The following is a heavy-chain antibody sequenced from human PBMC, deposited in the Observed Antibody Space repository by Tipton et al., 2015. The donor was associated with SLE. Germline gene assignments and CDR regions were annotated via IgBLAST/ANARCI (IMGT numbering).Heavy chain of an antibody. V-gene: IGHV3-21*04. Sequence: SLRLSCAASGFTFSSYSMSWVRQAPGKGPEWVSSINSRSIYIYYADSVKGRFTISRDNAKNSLYLQMNSLRAEDTAVYYCARDRFWSGYYGWFDPWGQGTLVTVSS. CDR1: GFTFSSYS. CDR3: ARDRFWSGYYGWFDP. J-gene: IGHJ5*02. CDR2: INSRSIYI. D-gene: IGHD3-3*01.